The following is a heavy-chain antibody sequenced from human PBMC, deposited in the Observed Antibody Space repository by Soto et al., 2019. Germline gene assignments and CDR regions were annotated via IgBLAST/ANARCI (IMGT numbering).Heavy chain of an antibody. Sequence: GGSLRLSCAASGFTFSSYAMSWVRQAPGKGLEWVSAISGSGGSTYYADSVKGRFTISRDNSKNTLYLQMNSLRAEDTAVYYCENIVVVPAAVMDVWGKGTTVTVSS. CDR3: ENIVVVPAAVMDV. J-gene: IGHJ6*03. CDR1: GFTFSSYA. CDR2: ISGSGGST. D-gene: IGHD2-2*01. V-gene: IGHV3-23*01.